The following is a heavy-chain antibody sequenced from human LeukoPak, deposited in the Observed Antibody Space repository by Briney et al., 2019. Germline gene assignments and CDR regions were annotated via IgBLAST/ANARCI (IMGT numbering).Heavy chain of an antibody. Sequence: PGGSLRLSCAASGFTVSSNYMSWVRQAPGKGLEWVSVIYSGGSTYYADSVKGRFTISRDNSKNTLYLQMNSLRAEDTAVYYCARHPDTAMVLTEIYYFDYWGQGTLVTVSS. CDR3: ARHPDTAMVLTEIYYFDY. CDR1: GFTVSSNY. V-gene: IGHV3-66*04. D-gene: IGHD5-18*01. CDR2: IYSGGST. J-gene: IGHJ4*02.